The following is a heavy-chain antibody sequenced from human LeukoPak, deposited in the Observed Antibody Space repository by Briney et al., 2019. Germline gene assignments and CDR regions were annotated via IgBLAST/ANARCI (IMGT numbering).Heavy chain of an antibody. CDR1: GGSFSGYY. CDR3: ARGHVGSYAYYYYYGMDV. Sequence: SETLSRTCAVYGGSFSGYYWSWIRQPPKKGLEWIGEINHSGSTNYNPSLKSRVTISVDTSKNQYSLKVRSVTAADTAVYYCARGHVGSYAYYYYYGMDVWGQGTTVTVSS. J-gene: IGHJ6*02. V-gene: IGHV4-34*01. D-gene: IGHD2-8*01. CDR2: INHSGST.